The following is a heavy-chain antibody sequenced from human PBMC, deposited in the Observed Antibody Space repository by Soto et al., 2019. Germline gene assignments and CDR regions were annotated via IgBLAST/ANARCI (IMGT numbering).Heavy chain of an antibody. CDR3: ARDLAIVVVISAFDI. CDR2: ISSSSSYI. D-gene: IGHD3-22*01. Sequence: GGSLRLSCAASGFTFSSYSMNWVRQAPGKGLEWVSSISSSSSYIYYADSVKGRFTISRDNSKNTLYLQMNSLRAEDTAVYYCARDLAIVVVISAFDIWGQGTMVTVSS. CDR1: GFTFSSYS. J-gene: IGHJ3*02. V-gene: IGHV3-21*01.